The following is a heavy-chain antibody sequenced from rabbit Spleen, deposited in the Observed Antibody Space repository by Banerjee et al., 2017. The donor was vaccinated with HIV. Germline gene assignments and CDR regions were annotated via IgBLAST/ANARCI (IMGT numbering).Heavy chain of an antibody. CDR2: INIVTGKS. D-gene: IGHD1-1*01. CDR3: AEALGSVTSCNLSL. V-gene: IGHV1S45*01. J-gene: IGHJ6*01. CDR1: GFSFSDRDV. Sequence: QEQLEESGGGLVKPEGSLTLTCKASGFSFSDRDVMCWVRQAPGKGLEWITCINIVTGKSFAAWGEKRFSIITTTSTTKVLQQTTMLTAAAAATYCWAEALGSVTSCNLSLWGPGTLVTVS.